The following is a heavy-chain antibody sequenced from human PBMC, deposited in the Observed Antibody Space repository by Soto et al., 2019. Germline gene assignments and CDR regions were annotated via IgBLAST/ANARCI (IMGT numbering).Heavy chain of an antibody. V-gene: IGHV1-3*05. J-gene: IGHJ4*02. CDR3: AILGTYYFDNSDNYFDF. CDR2: INAGNGNT. D-gene: IGHD3-22*01. CDR1: GYTLTRYS. Sequence: QVQLVQSGAEEMKPGASVKVSCKASGYTLTRYSIHWVRQAPGQRLEWMGWINAGNGNTKFSQKFQGRVTITRDTSASTAYMELRVLRSEDTAVYYCAILGTYYFDNSDNYFDFLGQGTLVTVSS.